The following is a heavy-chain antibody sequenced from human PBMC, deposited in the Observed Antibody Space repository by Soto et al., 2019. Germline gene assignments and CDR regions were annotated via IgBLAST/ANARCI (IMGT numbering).Heavy chain of an antibody. CDR2: ISSSSNYI. D-gene: IGHD1-26*01. V-gene: IGHV3-21*06. CDR1: GFTFSTYS. J-gene: IGHJ4*02. CDR3: ARDQGTVAPYYFDS. Sequence: GGSLRLSCAASGFTFSTYSMNWVRQAPGRGLEWVSSISSSSNYIYYGDAVKGRCTISRDNAKNLVYLHMSSLRAEDTALYYRARDQGTVAPYYFDSWGRGILVTVSS.